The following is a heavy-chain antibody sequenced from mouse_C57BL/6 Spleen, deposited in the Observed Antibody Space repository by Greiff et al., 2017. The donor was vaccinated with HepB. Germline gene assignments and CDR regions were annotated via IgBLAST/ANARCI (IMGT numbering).Heavy chain of an antibody. J-gene: IGHJ3*01. D-gene: IGHD3-2*02. V-gene: IGHV2-5*01. CDR2: IWRGGST. CDR1: GFSLTSYG. Sequence: QVQLKESGPGLVQPSQSLSITCTVSGFSLTSYGVHWVRQSPGKGLEWLGVIWRGGSTDYNAAFMSRLSITKDNSKSQVFFKMNSLQADDTAIYFCAKNYGTAQVSWFAYWGQGTLVTVSA. CDR3: AKNYGTAQVSWFAY.